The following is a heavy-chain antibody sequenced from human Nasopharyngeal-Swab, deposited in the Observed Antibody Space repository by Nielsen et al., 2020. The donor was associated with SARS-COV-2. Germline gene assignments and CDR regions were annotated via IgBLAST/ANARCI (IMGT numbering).Heavy chain of an antibody. V-gene: IGHV3-66*01. J-gene: IGHJ4*02. CDR3: ARDRSGWYLDY. CDR1: GFTVSSNY. CDR2: IYSGGST. Sequence: GESLKISCAASGFTVSSNYMSWVRQAPGKGLEWVSVIYSGGSTYYADSVKGRFTISRDNSKNTLYLQMNSLRAEDTAVYYCARDRSGWYLDYWGQGTLVTVS. D-gene: IGHD6-19*01.